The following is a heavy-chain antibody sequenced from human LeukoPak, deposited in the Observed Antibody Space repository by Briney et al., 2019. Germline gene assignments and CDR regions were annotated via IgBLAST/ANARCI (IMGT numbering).Heavy chain of an antibody. CDR2: INHSGST. J-gene: IGHJ4*02. Sequence: SETLSLTCAVYGESFSGYYWGWILQPPGKGLEWIGEINHSGSTNYNPSLKSRVTISVDTSKNQFSLKLSSVTAADTAVYYCARGRYSSSWYGYWGQGTLVTVSS. D-gene: IGHD6-13*01. CDR3: ARGRYSSSWYGY. CDR1: GESFSGYY. V-gene: IGHV4-34*01.